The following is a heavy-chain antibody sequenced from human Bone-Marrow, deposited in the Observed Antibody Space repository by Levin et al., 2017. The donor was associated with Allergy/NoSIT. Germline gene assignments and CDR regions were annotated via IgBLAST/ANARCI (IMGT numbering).Heavy chain of an antibody. Sequence: ASVKVSCTASGYTFTSYYMHWVRQAPGQGLEWMGIINPSGGSTSYAQKFQGRVTMTRDTSTSTVYMELSSLRSEDTAVYYCARRTAQNLFDYWGQGTLVTVSS. CDR2: INPSGGST. V-gene: IGHV1-46*01. CDR3: ARRTAQNLFDY. J-gene: IGHJ4*02. CDR1: GYTFTSYY.